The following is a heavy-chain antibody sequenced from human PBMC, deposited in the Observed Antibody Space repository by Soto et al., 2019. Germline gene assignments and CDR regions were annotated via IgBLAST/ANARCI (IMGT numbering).Heavy chain of an antibody. CDR2: ISGSGGST. Sequence: GGSLRLSCAASGFTFSSYAMSWVRQAPGKGLEWVSAISGSGGSTYYADSVKGRFTISRDNSKNTLYLQMNSLRAEDTAVYYCAKKGWFGELLYYYYGMDVWGQGTTVTV. CDR1: GFTFSSYA. J-gene: IGHJ6*02. D-gene: IGHD3-10*01. V-gene: IGHV3-23*01. CDR3: AKKGWFGELLYYYYGMDV.